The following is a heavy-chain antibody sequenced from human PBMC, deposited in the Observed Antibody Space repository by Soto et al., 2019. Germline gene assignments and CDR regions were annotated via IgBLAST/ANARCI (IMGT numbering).Heavy chain of an antibody. D-gene: IGHD6-6*01. J-gene: IGHJ5*02. CDR1: GGSISSYY. V-gene: IGHV4-59*01. Sequence: PSETLSLTCTVSGGSISSYYWSWIRQPPGKGLEWIGYIYYSGSTNNNPSLKSRVTISVDTSKNQFSLKLSSVTAADTAVYYCARYSRSSWFDPWGQGTLVTVSS. CDR3: ARYSRSSWFDP. CDR2: IYYSGST.